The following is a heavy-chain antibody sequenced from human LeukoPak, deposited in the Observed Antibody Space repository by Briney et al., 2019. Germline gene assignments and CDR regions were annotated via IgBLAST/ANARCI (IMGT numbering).Heavy chain of an antibody. CDR1: GYTFTSYY. CDR3: ARGGGYYYPVGYFDY. J-gene: IGHJ4*02. Sequence: GASVKVSCKASGYTFTSYYMHWVRQAPGQGLEWMGIINPSGGSTSYAQKFQGRITMTRDTSASTVYMELSSLRSEDTAVYYCARGGGYYYPVGYFDYWGQGTLVTVSS. V-gene: IGHV1-46*01. D-gene: IGHD3-22*01. CDR2: INPSGGST.